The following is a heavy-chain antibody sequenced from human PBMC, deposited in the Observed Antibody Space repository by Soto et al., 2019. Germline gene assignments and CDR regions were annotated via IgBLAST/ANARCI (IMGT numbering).Heavy chain of an antibody. CDR2: ISGHNGET. CDR1: GYRFTTHG. Sequence: QGQMVQSGNEMKKPGASVTVSCRTSGYRFTTHGISWVRQAPGQGLEWMGWISGHNGETKFAQKFQGRVTLTTDTSTSTASMELRSLKSDDTAVYFCAREYSSTYYSIRRAFDLWGQGTVVTVSS. CDR3: AREYSSTYYSIRRAFDL. V-gene: IGHV1-18*01. D-gene: IGHD6-13*01. J-gene: IGHJ3*01.